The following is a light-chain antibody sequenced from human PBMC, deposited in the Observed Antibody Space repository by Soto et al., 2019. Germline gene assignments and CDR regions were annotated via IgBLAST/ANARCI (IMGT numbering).Light chain of an antibody. CDR2: EVS. V-gene: IGLV2-14*01. Sequence: QSALTQPASVSGSPGQSITISCTGTRSDVGGYNYVSWYQQHPGKAPKVMIHEVSNRSSGVSNRFSGSKSGNTASLTISGLQAEDEADYYCSSYTSSNTLYVFGTGTKVTVL. CDR1: RSDVGGYNY. J-gene: IGLJ1*01. CDR3: SSYTSSNTLYV.